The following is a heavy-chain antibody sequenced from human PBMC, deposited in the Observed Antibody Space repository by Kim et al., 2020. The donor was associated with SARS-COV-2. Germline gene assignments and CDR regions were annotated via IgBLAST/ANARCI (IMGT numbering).Heavy chain of an antibody. CDR3: ARVQYTIFGVALYGMDV. D-gene: IGHD3-3*01. J-gene: IGHJ6*02. Sequence: GGSLRLSCAASGFTFSSYSMNWVRQAPGKGLEWVSSISNSSSYIYYADSVKGRFTISRDNAKNSLYLQMNSLRAEDTAVYYCARVQYTIFGVALYGMDVWGQGTTVTVSS. CDR1: GFTFSSYS. V-gene: IGHV3-21*01. CDR2: ISNSSSYI.